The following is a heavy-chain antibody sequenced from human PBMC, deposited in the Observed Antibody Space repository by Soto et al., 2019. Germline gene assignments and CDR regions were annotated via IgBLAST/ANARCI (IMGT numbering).Heavy chain of an antibody. J-gene: IGHJ5*02. CDR1: GGTFSSYT. D-gene: IGHD2-2*01. CDR3: ARDSTLGYCSSTSCYAGFGNWFDP. CDR2: IIPILGIA. V-gene: IGHV1-69*04. Sequence: SVKVSCKASGGTFSSYTISWVRQAPGQGLEWMGRIIPILGIANYAQKFQGRVTITADKSTSTAYMELSSLRSEDTAVYYCARDSTLGYCSSTSCYAGFGNWFDPWGQGTLLTVS.